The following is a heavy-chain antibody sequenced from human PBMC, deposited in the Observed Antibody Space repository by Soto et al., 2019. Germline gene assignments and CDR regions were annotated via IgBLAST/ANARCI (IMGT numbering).Heavy chain of an antibody. CDR2: ISYDGSNK. CDR1: GFTFSSYA. D-gene: IGHD3-3*01. CDR3: ASGLRFLEWLSSRTAEYFQH. J-gene: IGHJ1*01. V-gene: IGHV3-30-3*01. Sequence: GGSLRLSCAASGFTFSSYAMHWVRQAPGKGLEWVAVISYDGSNKYYADSVKGRFTISRGNSKNTLYLQMNSLRAEDTAVYYCASGLRFLEWLSSRTAEYFQHWGQGTLVTVSS.